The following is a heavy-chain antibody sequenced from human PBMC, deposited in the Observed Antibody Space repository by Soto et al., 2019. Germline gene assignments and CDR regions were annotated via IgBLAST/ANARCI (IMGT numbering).Heavy chain of an antibody. Sequence: EVQLLESGGGLVQPGGSLRLSCATSGFSFSNYGMNWVRQAPGKGLEWVSGITKTGRSTFIADSVRGRFTISRDNLKNTMYLQMNSLRVEDTAVYYCTKDGDAYDFAFDKWGQGTMVTVTS. CDR1: GFSFSNYG. J-gene: IGHJ3*02. D-gene: IGHD3-3*01. CDR3: TKDGDAYDFAFDK. CDR2: ITKTGRST. V-gene: IGHV3-23*01.